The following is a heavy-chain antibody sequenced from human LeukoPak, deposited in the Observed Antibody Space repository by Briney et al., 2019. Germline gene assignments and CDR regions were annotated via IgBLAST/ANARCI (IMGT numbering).Heavy chain of an antibody. Sequence: GGSLRLSCAASGFAFSSFAMHWVRQAPGKGLEWVSLISYDGITEDYSDSVKGRFTISRDNFKNTLFLQMNSLRDEDTAVYYCAKAQGYGDFHAEYFQHWGQGTLVTVSS. CDR1: GFAFSSFA. V-gene: IGHV3-30*04. D-gene: IGHD4-17*01. CDR2: ISYDGITE. J-gene: IGHJ1*01. CDR3: AKAQGYGDFHAEYFQH.